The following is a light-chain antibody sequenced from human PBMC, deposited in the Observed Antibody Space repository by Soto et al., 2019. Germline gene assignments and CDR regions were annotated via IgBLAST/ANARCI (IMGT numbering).Light chain of an antibody. CDR3: QQYNSYST. CDR2: KAS. CDR1: QSISTW. Sequence: DIQMTQSPSTLSASVGDRVTITCRASQSISTWLAWYQQKPGKAPKLLIYKASSLESGVPSRFSGSGPGTEFTLTISSLQADDFATYYCQQYNSYSTFGQGTKVEIK. V-gene: IGKV1-5*03. J-gene: IGKJ1*01.